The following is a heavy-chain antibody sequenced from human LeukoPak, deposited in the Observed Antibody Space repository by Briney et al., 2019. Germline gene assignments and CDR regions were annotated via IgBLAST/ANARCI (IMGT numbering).Heavy chain of an antibody. D-gene: IGHD3-10*01. V-gene: IGHV4-30-2*01. CDR1: GGSISSGDYY. J-gene: IGHJ5*02. CDR3: ARTVRDWFDP. CDR2: IYHSGST. Sequence: SETLSLTCTVSGGSISSGDYYWSWIRQPPGKGLEWIGYIYHSGSTYYNPSLKSRVTISVDRSKNQFSLKLSSVTAADTAVYYCARTVRDWFDPWGQGTLVTVSS.